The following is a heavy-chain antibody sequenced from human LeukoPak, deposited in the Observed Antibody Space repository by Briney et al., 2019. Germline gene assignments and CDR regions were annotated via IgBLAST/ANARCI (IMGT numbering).Heavy chain of an antibody. V-gene: IGHV4-39*01. J-gene: IGHJ5*02. CDR2: IYYSGST. CDR3: ARGGSSWYPNWFDP. D-gene: IGHD6-13*01. Sequence: SETLSLTCTVSGGSISSSSYYWGWIRQPPGKGLEWIGSIYYSGSTYYNPSPKSRVTISVDTSKNQFSLKLSSVTAADTAVYYCARGGSSWYPNWFDPWGQGTLVTVSS. CDR1: GGSISSSSYY.